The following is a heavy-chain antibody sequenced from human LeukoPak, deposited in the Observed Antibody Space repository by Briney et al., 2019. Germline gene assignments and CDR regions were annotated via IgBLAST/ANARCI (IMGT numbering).Heavy chain of an antibody. CDR1: GFTFSSYW. V-gene: IGHV3-30*02. Sequence: PGGSLRLSCAASGFTFSSYWMTWVRQAPGKGLEWVAFIRNDGTIKYYADSVKGRFTISRDNSKNTLYLQMNSLRAEDTAVYYCARDAGYCSSTSCRYYYYYYMDVWGRGTTVTVSS. CDR3: ARDAGYCSSTSCRYYYYYYMDV. CDR2: IRNDGTIK. J-gene: IGHJ6*03. D-gene: IGHD2-2*01.